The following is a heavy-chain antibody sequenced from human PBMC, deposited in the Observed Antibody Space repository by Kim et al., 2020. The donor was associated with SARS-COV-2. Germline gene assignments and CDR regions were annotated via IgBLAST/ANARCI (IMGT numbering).Heavy chain of an antibody. CDR3: ARVPSIAVAGRVWFDP. D-gene: IGHD6-19*01. Sequence: SVKGRYTLSRDNAKNSLNLQMNSLRAEDTAVYYCARVPSIAVAGRVWFDPWGQGTLVTVSS. V-gene: IGHV3-11*05. J-gene: IGHJ5*02.